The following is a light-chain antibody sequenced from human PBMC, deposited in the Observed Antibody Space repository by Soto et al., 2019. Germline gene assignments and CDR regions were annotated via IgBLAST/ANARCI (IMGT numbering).Light chain of an antibody. V-gene: IGKV3-20*01. CDR1: QSVSRNF. Sequence: ENVFTQSPGPPSLSPGERATLSCRASQSVSRNFLAWYQQKPGQAPRLLIYGASSRATGIPDRFSGSGSGTDFTLTISRLEPDDYAVYCCQQYGASPWTFGQGTKVDIK. CDR2: GAS. J-gene: IGKJ1*01. CDR3: QQYGASPWT.